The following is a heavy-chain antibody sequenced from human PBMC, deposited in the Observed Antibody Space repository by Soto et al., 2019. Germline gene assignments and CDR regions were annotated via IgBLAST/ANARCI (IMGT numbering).Heavy chain of an antibody. CDR1: GDSVSSYSAA. CDR2: TYYRSRFFS. D-gene: IGHD3-10*01. J-gene: IGHJ5*01. CDR3: VGERYSSSGWCGS. V-gene: IGHV6-1*01. Sequence: SQTLSLTCAISGDSVSSYSAAWNWIRQSPSGGLEWLGRTYYRSRFFSGYAESVKSRIIINPDTPKNQFSRQLKSVTPEDTAVYYGVGERYSSSGWCGSWGQGTPVILSS.